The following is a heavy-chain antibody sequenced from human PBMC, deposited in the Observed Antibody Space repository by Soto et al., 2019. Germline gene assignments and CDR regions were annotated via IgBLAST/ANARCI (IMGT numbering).Heavy chain of an antibody. CDR3: ARLPRPSGYAWPDDY. J-gene: IGHJ4*02. CDR2: IYYSGRT. CDR1: GVSIRSYY. V-gene: IGHV4-59*08. Sequence: SETLSLTCTFSGVSIRSYYWSWIRQPPGEGLEWIGYIYYSGRTNYNPPPKSRVTISVDTSKNQFSLKLSSVTAADTAVYYCARLPRPSGYAWPDDYWGKGTLVTVYS. D-gene: IGHD5-12*01.